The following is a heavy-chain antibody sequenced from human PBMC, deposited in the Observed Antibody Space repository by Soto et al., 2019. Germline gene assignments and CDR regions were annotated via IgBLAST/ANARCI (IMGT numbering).Heavy chain of an antibody. J-gene: IGHJ4*02. V-gene: IGHV3-66*01. Sequence: GGSLRLSCAASGFTVSSNYMSWVRQAPGKGLEWVSVIYSGGSTYYADSVKGRFTISRDNSKNTLYLQMNSLRAEDTAVYYCARDNRYCSSTSCYAHFDYWGQGTLVTVSS. CDR1: GFTVSSNY. D-gene: IGHD2-2*01. CDR3: ARDNRYCSSTSCYAHFDY. CDR2: IYSGGST.